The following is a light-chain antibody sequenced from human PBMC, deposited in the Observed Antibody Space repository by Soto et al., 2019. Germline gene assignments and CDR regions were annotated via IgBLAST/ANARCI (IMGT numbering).Light chain of an antibody. Sequence: EIVLTQSPGTLSLSPGERVILSCRASQSVSSTYLAWYQQKPGQAPRLLIYDASSSATGIPDRFSGSGSGTDFTLTISRLEPEDFAVYYCQQYGSSLFTFGPGTKVDIK. CDR2: DAS. J-gene: IGKJ3*01. V-gene: IGKV3-20*01. CDR1: QSVSSTY. CDR3: QQYGSSLFT.